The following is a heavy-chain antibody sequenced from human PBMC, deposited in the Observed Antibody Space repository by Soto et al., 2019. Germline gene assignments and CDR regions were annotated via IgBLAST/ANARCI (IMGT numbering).Heavy chain of an antibody. Sequence: ASVKVSCKASGYTFTGYYMHWVRQAPGQGLEWMGWINPNSGGTNYAQKFQGRVTMTRDTSISTAYMELSRLRSDDTAVYYCASDLNPTWIKLWFYDWGQGTLGTFS. CDR1: GYTFTGYY. CDR2: INPNSGGT. V-gene: IGHV1-2*02. D-gene: IGHD5-18*01. J-gene: IGHJ4*02. CDR3: ASDLNPTWIKLWFYD.